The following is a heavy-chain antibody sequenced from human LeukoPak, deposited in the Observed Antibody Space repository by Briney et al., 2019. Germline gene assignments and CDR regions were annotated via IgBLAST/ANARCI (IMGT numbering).Heavy chain of an antibody. D-gene: IGHD3-22*01. J-gene: IGHJ4*02. Sequence: GASVKVSCKTSGGTFRSSVISWVRQAPGQGLEWLGWISAYNGNTNYAQKLQGRVTMTTDTSTSTAYMELRSLRSDDTAVYYCARTYYYDSSGYATWGQGTLVTVSS. CDR2: ISAYNGNT. CDR1: GGTFRSSV. CDR3: ARTYYYDSSGYAT. V-gene: IGHV1-18*01.